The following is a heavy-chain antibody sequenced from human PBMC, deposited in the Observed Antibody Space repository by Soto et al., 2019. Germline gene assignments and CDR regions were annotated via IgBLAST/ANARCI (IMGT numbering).Heavy chain of an antibody. V-gene: IGHV1-69*01. D-gene: IGHD3-16*02. J-gene: IGHJ4*02. Sequence: KVSCKASGGTFSSYALSWVRQAPGQGLEWMGGIIPIFGTANYAQKFQGRVTITADESTSTAYMELSSLRSEDTAVYYCARAALGVWGSYRLDYWGQGTLVTVSS. CDR3: ARAALGVWGSYRLDY. CDR1: GGTFSSYA. CDR2: IIPIFGTA.